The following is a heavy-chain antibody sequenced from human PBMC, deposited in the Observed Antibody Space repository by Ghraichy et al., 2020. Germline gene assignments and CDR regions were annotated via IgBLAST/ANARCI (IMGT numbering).Heavy chain of an antibody. Sequence: GESLNISCAASGFTFSSYWMHWVRQPPGKGLLWVSRINSDGSTTAYADSVKGRFTISRDNAKNTLYLQMNSLRAEDTAVYYCARVWATGRPSEFYYWGQGTLVTVSS. V-gene: IGHV3-74*01. CDR1: GFTFSSYW. CDR3: ARVWATGRPSEFYY. J-gene: IGHJ4*02. D-gene: IGHD6-6*01. CDR2: INSDGSTT.